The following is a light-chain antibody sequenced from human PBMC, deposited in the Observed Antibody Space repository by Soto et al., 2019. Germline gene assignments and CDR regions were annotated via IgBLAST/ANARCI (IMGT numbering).Light chain of an antibody. CDR3: SSFATTSTLL. CDR1: SSDIGAYNY. Sequence: QSVLTQPASVSGSPGQSIPISCTGTSSDIGAYNYVSWYQQHPGKAPKLMIYEVSNRPSGVSDRFSGSKSGNTASLTISGLQAEDEADYYCSSFATTSTLLFGGGTKLTVL. J-gene: IGLJ3*02. CDR2: EVS. V-gene: IGLV2-14*01.